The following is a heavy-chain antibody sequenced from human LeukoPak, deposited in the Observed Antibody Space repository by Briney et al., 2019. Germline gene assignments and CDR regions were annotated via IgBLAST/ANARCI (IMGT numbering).Heavy chain of an antibody. V-gene: IGHV1-2*04. J-gene: IGHJ5*02. CDR3: ARGSSSYHLSWFDP. Sequence: ASVKVSCKASGYTFTGYYMHWVRQAPGQGLEWTGWINPNSGGTNYAQKFQGWVTMTRDTSISTAYMELSRLRSDDTAVYYCARGSSSYHLSWFDPWGQGTLVTVSS. CDR2: INPNSGGT. CDR1: GYTFTGYY. D-gene: IGHD6-13*01.